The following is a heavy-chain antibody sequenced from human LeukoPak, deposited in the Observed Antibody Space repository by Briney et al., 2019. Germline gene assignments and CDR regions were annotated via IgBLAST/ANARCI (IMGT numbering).Heavy chain of an antibody. J-gene: IGHJ4*02. Sequence: GASVKVSCKASGGTFSSYAISWVRQAPGQGLEWMGRIIPILGIANYAQKFQGRVTITADKSTSTAYMELSSLRSEDTAVYYCAKTYGSGGYYDYWGQGTLVTVSS. V-gene: IGHV1-69*04. D-gene: IGHD3-10*01. CDR1: GGTFSSYA. CDR2: IIPILGIA. CDR3: AKTYGSGGYYDY.